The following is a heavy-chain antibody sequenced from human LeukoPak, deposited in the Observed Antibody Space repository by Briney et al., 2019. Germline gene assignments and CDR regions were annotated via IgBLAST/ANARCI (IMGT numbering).Heavy chain of an antibody. CDR2: IKQDGSEI. CDR1: GFTFSMYS. CDR3: AKDPSSITD. V-gene: IGHV3-7*03. J-gene: IGHJ4*02. Sequence: GGSLRLSCAASGFTFSMYSMKWVRQAPGKGLEWVANIKQDGSEIYYVDSVKGRFTISRDNSKNTLYLQMNSLRAEDTAVYYCAKDPSSITDWGQGTLVTVSS. D-gene: IGHD3-16*01.